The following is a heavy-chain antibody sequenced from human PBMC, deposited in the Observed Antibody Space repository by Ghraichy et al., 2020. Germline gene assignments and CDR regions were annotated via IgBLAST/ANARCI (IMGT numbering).Heavy chain of an antibody. CDR1: GGSISSSSYY. V-gene: IGHV4-39*01. CDR3: AIGIAAAGTLDY. J-gene: IGHJ4*02. Sequence: SETLSLTCTVSGGSISSSSYYWGWIRQPPGKGLEWIGSIYYSVSTYYNPSLKSRVTISVDTSKNQFSLKLSSVTAADTAVYYCAIGIAAAGTLDYWGQGTLVTVSS. CDR2: IYYSVST. D-gene: IGHD6-13*01.